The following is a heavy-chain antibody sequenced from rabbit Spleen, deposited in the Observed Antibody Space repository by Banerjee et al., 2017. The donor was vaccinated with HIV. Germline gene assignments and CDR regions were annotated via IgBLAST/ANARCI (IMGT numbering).Heavy chain of an antibody. Sequence: QEQLEESGRGLVQPEGSLKLSCKASGFDFSSYGVSWVRQAPGKGLEWIGYIDLVFGITYYANWVNGRFSISKTSSTTVTLQMTGLTAADTATYFCARDTSSSFSSYGMNLWGPGTLVTVS. CDR1: GFDFSSYG. CDR2: IDLVFGIT. V-gene: IGHV1S39*01. J-gene: IGHJ6*01. CDR3: ARDTSSSFSSYGMNL. D-gene: IGHD1-1*01.